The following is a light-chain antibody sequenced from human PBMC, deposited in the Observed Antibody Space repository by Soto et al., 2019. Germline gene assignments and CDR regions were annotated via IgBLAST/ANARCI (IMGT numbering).Light chain of an antibody. Sequence: QSVLTQPASVSGSPGQSITISCTGTSSDIGYYNYVSWYQHHPGKAPKLIIYDVSNRPSGVSNRFSGSKSGNTASLTISGLQAEDEADYFCSSYASTSTYVFGTGTQLTVL. CDR1: SSDIGYYNY. J-gene: IGLJ1*01. CDR3: SSYASTSTYV. CDR2: DVS. V-gene: IGLV2-14*01.